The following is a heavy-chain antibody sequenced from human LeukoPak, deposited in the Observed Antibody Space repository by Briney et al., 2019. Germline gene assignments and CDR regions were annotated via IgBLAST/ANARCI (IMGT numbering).Heavy chain of an antibody. CDR2: ISYDGSNK. J-gene: IGHJ4*02. CDR3: AKGLNYYGSGSPPIDY. Sequence: PGGSLRLSCAASGFTFSSYGMHWVRQAPGKGLEWVAVISYDGSNKYYADSVKGRFTISRDNSKNTLYLQMNSLRAEDTAVYYCAKGLNYYGSGSPPIDYWGQGTLVTVSS. CDR1: GFTFSSYG. V-gene: IGHV3-30*18. D-gene: IGHD3-10*01.